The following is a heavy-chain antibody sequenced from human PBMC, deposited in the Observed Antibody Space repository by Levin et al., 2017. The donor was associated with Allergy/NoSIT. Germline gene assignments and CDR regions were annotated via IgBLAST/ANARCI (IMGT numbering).Heavy chain of an antibody. CDR2: ISYDGSNK. CDR3: AKAGDYYGSGTDALDT. D-gene: IGHD3-10*01. CDR1: GFTFSSYG. J-gene: IGHJ3*02. Sequence: GGSLRLSCAASGFTFSSYGMHWVRQAPGKGLEWVAVISYDGSNKYYADSVKGRFTISRDNSKNTLYLQMNSLRAEDTAVYYCAKAGDYYGSGTDALDTWGQGTMVTVSS. V-gene: IGHV3-30*18.